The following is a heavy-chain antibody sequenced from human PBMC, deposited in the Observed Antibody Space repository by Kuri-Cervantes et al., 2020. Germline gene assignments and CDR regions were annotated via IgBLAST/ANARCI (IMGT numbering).Heavy chain of an antibody. CDR2: ISYDGSNK. V-gene: IGHV3-30-3*01. J-gene: IGHJ4*02. CDR1: GFTFSSYA. D-gene: IGHD3-3*01. CDR3: ARAVPGLEGGFDY. Sequence: GGSLRLSCAASGFTFSSYAMHWVRQAPGKGLEWVAVISYDGSNKYYADSVKGRFTIPRDNPKNTLYLQMNSLRAEDTAVYYCARAVPGLEGGFDYWGQRTLVTVSS.